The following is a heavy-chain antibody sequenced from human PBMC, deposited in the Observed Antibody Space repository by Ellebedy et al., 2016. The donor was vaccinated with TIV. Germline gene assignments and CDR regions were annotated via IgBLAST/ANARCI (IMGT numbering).Heavy chain of an antibody. CDR1: GSTFEDNG. CDR2: ISNSGDTT. J-gene: IGHJ4*02. CDR3: AKLAGISSWYAEY. V-gene: IGHV3-23*01. D-gene: IGHD6-13*01. Sequence: GESLKISCAASGSTFEDNGMSWVRQAPGKGLEWVSVISNSGDTTYADYVKGRFTISRDNSKDTLFLQMNSLRAEDTGVYYCAKLAGISSWYAEYWGQGTLVTVSS.